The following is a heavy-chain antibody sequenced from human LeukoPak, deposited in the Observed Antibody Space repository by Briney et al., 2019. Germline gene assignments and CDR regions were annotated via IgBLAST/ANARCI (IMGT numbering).Heavy chain of an antibody. V-gene: IGHV3-23*01. D-gene: IGHD3-9*01. J-gene: IGHJ4*02. CDR1: GFTFSSYA. CDR3: AKDLSYDILTGGHDY. Sequence: GGSLRLSCAASGFTFSSYAMSWFRQAPGKGLEWVSAISGSGGSTYYADSVKGRFTISRDNSKNTLYLQMNSLRAEDTAVYYCAKDLSYDILTGGHDYWGQGTLVTVSS. CDR2: ISGSGGST.